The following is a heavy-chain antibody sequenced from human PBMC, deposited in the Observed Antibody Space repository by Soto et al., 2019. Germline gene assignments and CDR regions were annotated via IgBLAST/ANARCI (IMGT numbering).Heavy chain of an antibody. J-gene: IGHJ5*02. CDR2: IYYIGTT. CDR3: AKNETTRPWFNP. D-gene: IGHD1-1*01. CDR1: GGSITNGFYY. V-gene: IGHV4-31*03. Sequence: QVQLQESGQGLVKPSQTLSLICTVSGGSITNGFYYWSWIRQHPGKGLEWIGNIYYIGTTSYNPSLKSRVTISIDRSRNQFSLTLESVTAADTAVYFCAKNETTRPWFNPWGQGTLVTVSS.